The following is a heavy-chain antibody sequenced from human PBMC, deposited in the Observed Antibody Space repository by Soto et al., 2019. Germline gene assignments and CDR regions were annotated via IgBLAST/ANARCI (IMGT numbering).Heavy chain of an antibody. CDR3: AKDRTYDSSGYPDY. CDR1: GFTFSSYA. V-gene: IGHV3-23*01. D-gene: IGHD3-22*01. J-gene: IGHJ4*02. CDR2: IGGSGGNT. Sequence: GGSLRLSCAASGFTFSSYAMSWVRQAPGKGLEWVSVIGGSGGNTFYADSVKGRFTISRDNSRNTLYLQMNSLRAEDTAVYYCAKDRTYDSSGYPDYWGQGTLVTVSS.